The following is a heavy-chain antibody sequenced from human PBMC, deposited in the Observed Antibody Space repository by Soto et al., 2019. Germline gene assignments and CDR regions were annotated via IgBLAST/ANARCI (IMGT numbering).Heavy chain of an antibody. Sequence: EVQLLESGGGLVQPGGSLRLSCAASGFTFSSYAMSWVRQAPGKGLEWVSAISGSGGSTYYADSVKGRFTISRDNSKNTLYRQMNSLRAEDTAVYYCATPRGGHCSGGSCYQGYFDLWGRGTLVTVSS. CDR3: ATPRGGHCSGGSCYQGYFDL. D-gene: IGHD2-15*01. J-gene: IGHJ2*01. CDR2: ISGSGGST. CDR1: GFTFSSYA. V-gene: IGHV3-23*01.